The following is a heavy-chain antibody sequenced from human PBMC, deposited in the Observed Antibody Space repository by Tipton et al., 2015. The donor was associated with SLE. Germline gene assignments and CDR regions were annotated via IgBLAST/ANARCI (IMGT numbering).Heavy chain of an antibody. D-gene: IGHD3-3*02. CDR2: IYYSGST. Sequence: TLSLTCTVSGGSISSYYWSWIRQPPGKGLEWIGYIYYSGSTNYNPSLKSRVTISVDTSKNQFSLKLSSVTAADTAVYYCARAGPLYSIFDYWGQGTLVTVSS. J-gene: IGHJ4*02. CDR1: GGSISSYY. V-gene: IGHV4-59*08. CDR3: ARAGPLYSIFDY.